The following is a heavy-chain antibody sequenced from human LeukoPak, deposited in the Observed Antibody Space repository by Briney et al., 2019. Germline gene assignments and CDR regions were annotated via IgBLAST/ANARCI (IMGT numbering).Heavy chain of an antibody. J-gene: IGHJ3*02. D-gene: IGHD4-11*01. Sequence: GGSLRLFCVASGFTFSSYSINWVRQAPGKWLEWVSSISCSCSYIYYADLVKCRFTISRDNAKNSLYLQMNSLRAEDTAVYHCARVRSNYGSDAFDIWGQGTMVTVSS. CDR3: ARVRSNYGSDAFDI. V-gene: IGHV3-21*01. CDR1: GFTFSSYS. CDR2: ISCSCSYI.